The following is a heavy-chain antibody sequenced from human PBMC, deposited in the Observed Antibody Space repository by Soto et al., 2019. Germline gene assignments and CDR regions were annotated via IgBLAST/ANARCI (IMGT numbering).Heavy chain of an antibody. V-gene: IGHV1-2*02. D-gene: IGHD3-10*01. CDR1: GYTFTSYY. CDR2: INPKFGDT. Sequence: QVQLVQSGAEVKEPGDSVRVSCEASGYTFTSYYIHWVRQAPGQGLEWMGWINPKFGDTTYAQDFQGRVSMTRDRSISTVYKELSRLTSDDTAIYYCARNMDYYYGPGSGNGHGFWGQGSTVTVFS. CDR3: ARNMDYYYGPGSGNGHGF. J-gene: IGHJ6*02.